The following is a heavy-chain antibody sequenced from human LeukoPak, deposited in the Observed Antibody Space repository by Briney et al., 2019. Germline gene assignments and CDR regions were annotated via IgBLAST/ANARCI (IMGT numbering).Heavy chain of an antibody. CDR1: GFTFSSYG. D-gene: IGHD2-21*01. Sequence: PGGSLRLSCAASGFTFSSYGMHRVRQAPGKGLEWVAIIWYDGSNEYYADSVKGRFTISRDNSKNTLYLQMNSLRAEDTAVYYCARALWPYYFDYWGQGTLVTVSS. CDR2: IWYDGSNE. CDR3: ARALWPYYFDY. V-gene: IGHV3-33*01. J-gene: IGHJ4*02.